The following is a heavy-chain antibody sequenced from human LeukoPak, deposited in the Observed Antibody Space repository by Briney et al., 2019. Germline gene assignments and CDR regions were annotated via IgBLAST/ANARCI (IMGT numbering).Heavy chain of an antibody. D-gene: IGHD6-13*01. Sequence: GGSLRLSCAASGFTFSSYSMNWVRQAPGKGLEWVSSISSSSSYIYYADSVKGRFTISRDNAKNSLYLQMNSLRAEDTAVYYCARDSTEAGTPRDWGQGTLVTVSS. V-gene: IGHV3-21*01. J-gene: IGHJ4*02. CDR3: ARDSTEAGTPRD. CDR2: ISSSSSYI. CDR1: GFTFSSYS.